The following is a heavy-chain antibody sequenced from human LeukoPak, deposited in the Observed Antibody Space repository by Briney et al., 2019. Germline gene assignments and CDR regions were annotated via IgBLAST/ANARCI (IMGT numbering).Heavy chain of an antibody. J-gene: IGHJ4*02. Sequence: GGSLRLSCAGSGFSFGSYAMSWVRQAPGKGLEWISTISGRGDSTYDAASAQGRFSISRDNSKNTLYLQMNSLRVEDTAVYYCAKVLVRLGETGLAGPPYGGQGPLVSVSS. CDR1: GFSFGSYA. D-gene: IGHD3-10*01. V-gene: IGHV3-23*01. CDR3: AKVLVRLGETGLAGPPY. CDR2: ISGRGDST.